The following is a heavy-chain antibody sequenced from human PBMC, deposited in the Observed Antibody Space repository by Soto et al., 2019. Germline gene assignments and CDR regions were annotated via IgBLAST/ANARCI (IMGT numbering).Heavy chain of an antibody. Sequence: GGSLRLSCAASGFTFSSYAMSWVRQSPGKGLEWVSAISGSGGSTYYADSVKGRFTVSGDNSKNTLYLQRNRLRAEDTAVYYCVSSYCSGGSCYWSNTNDYWGQGTLVTVSS. CDR1: GFTFSSYA. CDR3: VSSYCSGGSCYWSNTNDY. D-gene: IGHD2-15*01. CDR2: ISGSGGST. J-gene: IGHJ4*02. V-gene: IGHV3-23*01.